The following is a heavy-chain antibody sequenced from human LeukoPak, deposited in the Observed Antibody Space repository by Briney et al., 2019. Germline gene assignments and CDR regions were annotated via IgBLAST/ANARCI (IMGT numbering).Heavy chain of an antibody. CDR2: LRGDGET. J-gene: IGHJ4*02. Sequence: GGSLRLSCVASGFIFRDYAMSWVRQAPAGGLVWVSSLRGDGETFYTDSVKGRFTLSRDHSRNTLYLQLSNLRVEDTAVYYCAKASWVSSADAVLWGQGTLVTVS. CDR1: GFIFRDYA. V-gene: IGHV3-23*01. CDR3: AKASWVSSADAVL. D-gene: IGHD3-16*01.